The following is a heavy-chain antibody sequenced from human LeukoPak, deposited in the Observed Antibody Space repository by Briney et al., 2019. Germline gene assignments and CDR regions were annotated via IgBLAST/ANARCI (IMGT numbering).Heavy chain of an antibody. J-gene: IGHJ4*02. CDR3: AREFGSGSYYGYYFDY. V-gene: IGHV1-69*13. CDR1: GYTFTSYY. CDR2: IIPIFGTA. D-gene: IGHD1-26*01. Sequence: SVKVSCKASGYTFTSYYMHWVRQAPGQGLEWMGGIIPIFGTANYAQKFQGRVTITADESTSTAYMELSSLRSEDTAVYYCAREFGSGSYYGYYFDYWGQGTLVTVSS.